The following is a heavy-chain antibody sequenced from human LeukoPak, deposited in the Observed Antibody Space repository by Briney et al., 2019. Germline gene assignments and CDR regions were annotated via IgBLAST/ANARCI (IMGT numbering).Heavy chain of an antibody. V-gene: IGHV3-74*01. CDR3: ARGLNYYGSGID. CDR2: INSDGSTT. Sequence: GGSLRLSCAASGFTFSSYTMHWVRQAPGKGLVWVSRINSDGSTTSYADSVKGRFTISRDNAKNTLYLQMNSLRAEDTAVYYCARGLNYYGSGIDWGQGTLVTVSS. CDR1: GFTFSSYT. J-gene: IGHJ4*02. D-gene: IGHD3-10*01.